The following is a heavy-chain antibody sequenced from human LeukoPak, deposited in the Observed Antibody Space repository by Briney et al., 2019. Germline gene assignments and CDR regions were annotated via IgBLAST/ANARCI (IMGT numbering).Heavy chain of an antibody. CDR3: AREGHSGSWLIRWFDP. V-gene: IGHV3-33*01. J-gene: IGHJ5*02. CDR2: IWYEGSNK. D-gene: IGHD6-13*01. CDR1: GFTFSSYG. Sequence: PGGSLRLSCAASGFTFSSYGMHWVRQAPGKGLEWVAVIWYEGSNKYYADSVKGRFTISRDNSKNTLYLQRNSLRAEDTAVYYCAREGHSGSWLIRWFDPWGQGTLVTVSS.